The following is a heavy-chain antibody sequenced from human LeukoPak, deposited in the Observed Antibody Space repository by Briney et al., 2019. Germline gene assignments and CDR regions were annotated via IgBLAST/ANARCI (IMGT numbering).Heavy chain of an antibody. CDR3: ARDVSAARLYYDFWSGSKKLNWFDP. CDR2: ISAYNGNT. D-gene: IGHD3-3*01. Sequence: ASVKVSCKASGYTFTSYGISWVRQAPGQGLEWMGWISAYNGNTNYAQKLQGRVTMTTDTSTSTAYMELRSLRSDDTAVYYCARDVSAARLYYDFWSGSKKLNWFDPWGQGTLVTVSS. J-gene: IGHJ5*02. V-gene: IGHV1-18*01. CDR1: GYTFTSYG.